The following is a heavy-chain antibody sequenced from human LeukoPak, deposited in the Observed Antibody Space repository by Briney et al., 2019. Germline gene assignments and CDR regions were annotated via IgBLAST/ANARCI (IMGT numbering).Heavy chain of an antibody. CDR3: AREGAYCGGDCYWYYFDY. V-gene: IGHV4-59*01. J-gene: IGHJ4*02. Sequence: PSETLSLXCTVSGGSISSYYWSWIRQPPGKGLECIGYIYYSGSTKYNPSLKSRVTISVDTSKNQFSLKLSSVTAADTAVYYCAREGAYCGGDCYWYYFDYWGQGTLVTVSS. CDR2: IYYSGST. D-gene: IGHD2-21*02. CDR1: GGSISSYY.